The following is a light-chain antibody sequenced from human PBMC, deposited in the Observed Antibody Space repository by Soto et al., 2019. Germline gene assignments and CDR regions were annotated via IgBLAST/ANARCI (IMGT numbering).Light chain of an antibody. CDR2: GAS. CDR1: QNIVTY. CDR3: QQSYRNLYT. Sequence: DIQMPQSPSSLSASVGDRVTITCRASQNIVTYLNWYQQTPGKAPKLLIFGASRLENGVPSRVRGICSGTFFTLTISSLQPEDFAIYYCQQSYRNLYTFGQGTRLEIK. V-gene: IGKV1-39*01. J-gene: IGKJ2*01.